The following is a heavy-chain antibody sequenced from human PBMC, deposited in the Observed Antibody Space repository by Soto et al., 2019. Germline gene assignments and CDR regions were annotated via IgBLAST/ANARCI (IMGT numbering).Heavy chain of an antibody. Sequence: PSETLSLTCTVSGGSISSGCYYWSWIRQHPGKGLEWIGYIYYSGSTYYNPSLKSRVTISVDTSKNQFTLKLSSVTAADTAVYYCARDQYYYDSSGYILGAFDIWGQGTMVTVSS. D-gene: IGHD3-22*01. CDR3: ARDQYYYDSSGYILGAFDI. CDR1: GGSISSGCYY. CDR2: IYYSGST. V-gene: IGHV4-31*03. J-gene: IGHJ3*02.